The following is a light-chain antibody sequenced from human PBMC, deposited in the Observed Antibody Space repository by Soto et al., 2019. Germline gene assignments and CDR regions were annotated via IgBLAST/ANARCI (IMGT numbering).Light chain of an antibody. CDR2: TAS. CDR3: QQSFNTPNT. V-gene: IGKV1-39*01. Sequence: DIQMTQSPSSLSASVGDIVTITCRASQSISTYLNWYQQKPGKAPELLIYTASSVQSGVPSRFSGSGSGTDFTLTISSLQPDDFATYYCQQSFNTPNTFGQGTKLEIK. CDR1: QSISTY. J-gene: IGKJ2*01.